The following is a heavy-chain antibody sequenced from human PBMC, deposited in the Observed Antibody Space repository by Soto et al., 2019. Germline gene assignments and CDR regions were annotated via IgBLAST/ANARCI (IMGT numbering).Heavy chain of an antibody. Sequence: PGGSLRLSCAASGLTVSSSYMSWVRQAPGKGLQWVSVIYSAGSTYYANSVKGRFTISRDISTNMVYLQMSSLTDEDTAVYYCARVRETEYSSAIFFDIWGQGA. J-gene: IGHJ4*02. CDR3: ARVRETEYSSAIFFDI. CDR2: IYSAGST. V-gene: IGHV3-53*01. CDR1: GLTVSSSY. D-gene: IGHD5-18*01.